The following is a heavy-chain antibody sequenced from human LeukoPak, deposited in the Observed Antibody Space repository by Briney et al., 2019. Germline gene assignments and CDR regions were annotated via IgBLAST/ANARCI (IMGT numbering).Heavy chain of an antibody. D-gene: IGHD5-12*01. Sequence: KPSETLSLTCAVYGGSFSGYYWSWIRQPPGKGLEWIGEINHSGSTNYNPSLKSRVTISVDTSKNQFSLKLSSVTAADTAVYYRARGYGGYGRPSYYFDYWGQGTLVTVSS. CDR1: GGSFSGYY. CDR2: INHSGST. CDR3: ARGYGGYGRPSYYFDY. V-gene: IGHV4-34*01. J-gene: IGHJ4*02.